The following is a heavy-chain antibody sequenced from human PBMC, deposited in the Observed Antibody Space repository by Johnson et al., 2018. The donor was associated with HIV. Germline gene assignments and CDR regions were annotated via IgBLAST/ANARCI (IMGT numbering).Heavy chain of an antibody. Sequence: VQLVESGGGLVQPGESLRLSCAASGFSFSNYWMTWVRQAPGKGLEWVSVMYRDGSTYYADSVKGRFTISRDNSKNTLYLQMKRLRAEDTAVYYCAREGPVPGGDAFDIWGQGTMVTVSS. CDR1: GFSFSNYW. J-gene: IGHJ3*02. D-gene: IGHD3-16*01. V-gene: IGHV3-66*01. CDR3: AREGPVPGGDAFDI. CDR2: MYRDGST.